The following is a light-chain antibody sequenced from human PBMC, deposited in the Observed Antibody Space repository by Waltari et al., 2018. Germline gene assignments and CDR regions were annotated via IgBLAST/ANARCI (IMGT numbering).Light chain of an antibody. V-gene: IGLV1-40*01. CDR3: QSYDSSLSGWRV. CDR1: SSNIGADYD. Sequence: QSVPTQPPSVSGAPGQRVTISCTGGSSNIGADYDVHWYQQLPGTAPKLLIFDTTNRPSGVPNRFSGSKSGTSAFLAITGLQPEDEADYYCQSYDSSLSGWRVFGTGTKVTVL. J-gene: IGLJ1*01. CDR2: DTT.